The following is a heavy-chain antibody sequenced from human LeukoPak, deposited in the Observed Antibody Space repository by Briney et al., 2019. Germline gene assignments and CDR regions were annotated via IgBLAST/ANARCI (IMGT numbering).Heavy chain of an antibody. CDR1: GFTFSNYW. V-gene: IGHV3-7*05. D-gene: IGHD3-22*01. CDR2: MDQEGSEK. Sequence: GGSLSLSCAASGFTFSNYWMSWVRQAPGKGLEWVANMDQEGSEKYYVDSVKGRFTISIDNAKNSLYLHMNTRSAEDTAIYYCARAGYSRGWFAYYWGQGALVTVSS. J-gene: IGHJ4*02. CDR3: ARAGYSRGWFAYY.